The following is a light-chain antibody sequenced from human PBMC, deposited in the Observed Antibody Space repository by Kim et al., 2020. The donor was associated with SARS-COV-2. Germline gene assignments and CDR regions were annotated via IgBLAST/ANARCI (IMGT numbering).Light chain of an antibody. J-gene: IGLJ3*02. CDR1: SGRIASNY. CDR3: QSYDSTTWV. V-gene: IGLV6-57*02. Sequence: NSMLTQPHSVSKSPGKTVTISCTGSSGRIASNYVQWFQQRPGSAPTTVIYEDNQRPSGVPDRFSGSIDSSSNSASLTISGLRTEDEADYYCQSYDSTTWVFGGGTQLTVL. CDR2: EDN.